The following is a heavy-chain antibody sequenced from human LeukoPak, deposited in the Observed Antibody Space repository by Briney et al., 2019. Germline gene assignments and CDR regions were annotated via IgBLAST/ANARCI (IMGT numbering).Heavy chain of an antibody. CDR3: ARDRSRLTGYYTGWYDY. CDR2: IYHSGST. D-gene: IGHD3-9*01. V-gene: IGHV4-39*07. Sequence: SETLSLTCAVSGGSISSNSYYWGWIRQPPGKGLEWIGSIYHSGSTYYNPSLKSRVTISVDTSKNQFSLKLSSVTAADTAVYYCARDRSRLTGYYTGWYDYWGQGTLVTVSS. J-gene: IGHJ4*02. CDR1: GGSISSNSYY.